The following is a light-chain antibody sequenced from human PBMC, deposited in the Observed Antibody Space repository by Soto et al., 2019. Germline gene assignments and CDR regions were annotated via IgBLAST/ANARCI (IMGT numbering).Light chain of an antibody. J-gene: IGKJ3*01. Sequence: EIVLTQSPGTLSFSPGERATLSCRASQSVSSNNLAWYQQRPGQAPRVVIYGASTRATGIPERFSGSGSGKDFTLTISRLEPEDFAVYYCPQYGRSPLTFGPGNKVEIX. CDR3: PQYGRSPLT. CDR2: GAS. V-gene: IGKV3-20*01. CDR1: QSVSSNN.